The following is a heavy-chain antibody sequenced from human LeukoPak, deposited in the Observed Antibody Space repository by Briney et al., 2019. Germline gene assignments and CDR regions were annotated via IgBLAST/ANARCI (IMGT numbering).Heavy chain of an antibody. Sequence: GGSLRLSCAASGFTISTYGMHWVRQAPGKGLEWVAFIRYDGSNKYYADSVKGRFTISRDNSKNTLYLQMNSLRAEDTAVYYCAKDLYSNYVGHFDYWGQGTLVTVSS. D-gene: IGHD4-11*01. CDR3: AKDLYSNYVGHFDY. V-gene: IGHV3-30*02. J-gene: IGHJ4*02. CDR2: IRYDGSNK. CDR1: GFTISTYG.